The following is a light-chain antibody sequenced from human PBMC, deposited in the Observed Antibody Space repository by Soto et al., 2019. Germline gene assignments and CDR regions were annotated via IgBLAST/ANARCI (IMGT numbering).Light chain of an antibody. J-gene: IGKJ1*01. CDR2: AAS. V-gene: IGKV1-39*01. CDR1: QSISSY. Sequence: DIQMTQSPSSLSASVGARVTITYRASQSISSYLNWYQQKPGKARKLLIYAASSLQSGVPSRFSGSGSGTDFTLTICSLQPEDFATYYCQQSYSTWTFGQGTKVEIK. CDR3: QQSYSTWT.